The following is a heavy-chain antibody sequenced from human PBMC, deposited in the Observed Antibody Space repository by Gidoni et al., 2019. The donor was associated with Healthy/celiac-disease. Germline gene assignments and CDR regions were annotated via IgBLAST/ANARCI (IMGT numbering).Heavy chain of an antibody. J-gene: IGHJ6*02. CDR3: AILHYGMDV. CDR1: GFTFSSYA. CDR2: IRGSGGST. Sequence: EVQLLESGEGLVQPGGALRLSCAAFGFTFSSYAMSWVRQAPGKGLEWVSAIRGSGGSTYYADAVKGRFTISRDNSKNTLYLQMNSLRAEDTAVYYCAILHYGMDVWGQGTTVTVSS. V-gene: IGHV3-23*01.